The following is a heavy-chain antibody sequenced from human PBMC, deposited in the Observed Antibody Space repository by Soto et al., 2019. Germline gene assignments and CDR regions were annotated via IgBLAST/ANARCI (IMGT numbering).Heavy chain of an antibody. J-gene: IGHJ4*02. CDR1: GGSFRSGDYY. V-gene: IGHV4-30-4*01. D-gene: IGHD3-22*01. CDR2: ISYSGST. CDR3: ARGPDHYDSRGDLTGFYFDN. Sequence: SETLSLTCTVSGGSFRSGDYYWSWIRQPPGKGLEWVGYISYSGSTFYNSSLKSRVTISVDTSKNQFSLKLSSVTAADTAVYFCARGPDHYDSRGDLTGFYFDNWGQGNLVTVSS.